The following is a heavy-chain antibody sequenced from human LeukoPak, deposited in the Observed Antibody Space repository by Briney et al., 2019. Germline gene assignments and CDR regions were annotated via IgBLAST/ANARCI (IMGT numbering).Heavy chain of an antibody. CDR1: GGTFSSYA. CDR2: IIPIFGTA. V-gene: IGHV1-69*05. J-gene: IGHJ5*02. D-gene: IGHD6-19*01. CDR3: ARDPGTGYSSGWEYNWFDP. Sequence: ASVKVSCKASGGTFSSYAISWVRQAPGQGLEWMGGIIPIFGTANYAQKFQGRVTITTDESTSTAYMELRSLRSDDTAVHYCARDPGTGYSSGWEYNWFDPWGQGTLVTVSS.